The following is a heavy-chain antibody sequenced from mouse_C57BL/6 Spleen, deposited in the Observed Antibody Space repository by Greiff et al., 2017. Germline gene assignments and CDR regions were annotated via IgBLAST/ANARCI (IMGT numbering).Heavy chain of an antibody. CDR2: INPGSGST. J-gene: IGHJ2*01. V-gene: IGHV1-55*01. Sequence: QVQLQQPGAELVKPGASVKMSCKASGYTFTSYWITWVKQRPGQGLEWIGDINPGSGSTNYNEKFKGKATLTVDTSSSTAYMQLSSLTSEDSAVYYCARWHYGSSDFDDWGKGTTLTVAS. CDR3: ARWHYGSSDFDD. D-gene: IGHD1-1*01. CDR1: GYTFTSYW.